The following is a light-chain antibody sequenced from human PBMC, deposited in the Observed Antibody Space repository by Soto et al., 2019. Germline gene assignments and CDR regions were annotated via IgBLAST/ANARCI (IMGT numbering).Light chain of an antibody. V-gene: IGKV1-39*01. J-gene: IGKJ1*01. CDR2: AAS. CDR1: QSISSY. Sequence: DIQMTQSPSSLSASVGDRVTITCRASQSISSYLNWYQQKPGKAPKLLIYAASSLQSGVPSRFSGSGSGTDFTLTISSLQPEDVASYYCQKYDSAPTFGPGTKVEIK. CDR3: QKYDSAPT.